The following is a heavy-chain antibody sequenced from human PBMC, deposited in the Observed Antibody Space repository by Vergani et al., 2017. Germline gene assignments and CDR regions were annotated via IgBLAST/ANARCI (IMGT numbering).Heavy chain of an antibody. Sequence: QVQLVQSGAEVKKPGASVKVSCKASGYTFTSYGISWVRQAPGQGLEWMGGFDPEDGETIYAQKFQGRVTMTEDTSTDTAYMELSSLRSEDTAVYYCATVYSQGTACCWFDPWGQGTLVTVSS. V-gene: IGHV1-24*01. D-gene: IGHD5-18*01. CDR3: ATVYSQGTACCWFDP. CDR2: FDPEDGET. CDR1: GYTFTSYG. J-gene: IGHJ5*02.